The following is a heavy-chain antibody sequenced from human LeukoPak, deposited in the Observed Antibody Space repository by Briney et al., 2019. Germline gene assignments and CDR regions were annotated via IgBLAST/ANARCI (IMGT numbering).Heavy chain of an antibody. CDR1: GFTFSSYS. D-gene: IGHD3-10*01. CDR2: ISSSSSYI. CDR3: ASLPYGSGSLRGMDV. Sequence: GGSLRLSCAASGFTFSSYSMNWVRQAPGKGLEWVSSISSSSSYIYYADSVKGRFTISRDNAKNSLYLQMNSLRAEDTAVYYCASLPYGSGSLRGMDVWGQGTTVTVSS. V-gene: IGHV3-21*01. J-gene: IGHJ6*02.